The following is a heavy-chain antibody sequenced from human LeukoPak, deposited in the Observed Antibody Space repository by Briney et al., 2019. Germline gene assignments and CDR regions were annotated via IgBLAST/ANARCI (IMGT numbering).Heavy chain of an antibody. Sequence: PSETLSLTCTVSGGSISNYYWNWIRQPPGKGLEWIGFMHDSGSANYNPSLKSRVTISVDTSKNQFSLKLTSVTAADTAVYYCARAGLLWFGELLNQYYVDYWGQGALVTVSS. J-gene: IGHJ4*02. CDR3: ARAGLLWFGELLNQYYVDY. CDR2: MHDSGSA. D-gene: IGHD3-10*01. CDR1: GGSISNYY. V-gene: IGHV4-59*01.